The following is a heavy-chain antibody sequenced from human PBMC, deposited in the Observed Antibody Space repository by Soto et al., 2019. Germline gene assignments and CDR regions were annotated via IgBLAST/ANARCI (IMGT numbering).Heavy chain of an antibody. CDR3: ARGVWGLIRPLEYFDY. CDR1: GYTFTSYG. Sequence: ASVKVSCKASGYTFTSYGISWVRQAPGQGLEWMGWISAYNGNTNYAQKLQGRVTMTTDTSTSTAYMELRSLRSDDTAVYYCARGVWGLIRPLEYFDYWGQGTLVTVSS. D-gene: IGHD1-26*01. V-gene: IGHV1-18*01. CDR2: ISAYNGNT. J-gene: IGHJ4*02.